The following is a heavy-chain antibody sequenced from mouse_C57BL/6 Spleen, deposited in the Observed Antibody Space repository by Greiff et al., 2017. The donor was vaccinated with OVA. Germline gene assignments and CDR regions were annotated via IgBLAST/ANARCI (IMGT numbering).Heavy chain of an antibody. Sequence: VMLVESGGGLVKPGGSLKLSCAASGFTFSDYGMHWVRQAPEKGLEWVAYISSGSSTISYADTVKGRFTISRDNAKNTLFLQMTSLRSEDTAMYYCARRVTTRYAMDYWGQGTSVTVSA. CDR1: GFTFSDYG. CDR2: ISSGSSTI. CDR3: ARRVTTRYAMDY. V-gene: IGHV5-17*01. D-gene: IGHD2-2*01. J-gene: IGHJ4*01.